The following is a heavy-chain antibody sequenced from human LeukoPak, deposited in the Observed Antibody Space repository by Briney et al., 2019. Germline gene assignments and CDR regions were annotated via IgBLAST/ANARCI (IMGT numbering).Heavy chain of an antibody. J-gene: IGHJ4*02. V-gene: IGHV1-18*01. CDR1: GYTFTSYG. CDR2: ISAYNGNT. Sequence: GASVKVSCKASGYTFTSYGISWVRQAPGQGLEWMGWISAYNGNTNYAQKLQGRVTMTTDTSTRTAYMELRSLRSDDTAVYYCARDLIWFGELSHFDYWGQGTLVTVSS. CDR3: ARDLIWFGELSHFDY. D-gene: IGHD3-10*01.